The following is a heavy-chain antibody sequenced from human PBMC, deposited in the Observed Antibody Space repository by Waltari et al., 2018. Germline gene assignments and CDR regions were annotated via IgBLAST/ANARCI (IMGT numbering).Heavy chain of an antibody. J-gene: IGHJ4*02. CDR3: ATTLLDCTNGVCYKGGKIDY. D-gene: IGHD2-8*01. V-gene: IGHV1-24*01. CDR1: GYTLTELS. Sequence: QVQLVQSGAEVKKPGASVKVSCKVSGYTLTELSMHWVRQAPGKGLEWMGGAEPEDGEKSYEQKFQGRITMTEDTSTDTAYMELSSLRSEDTAVYYCATTLLDCTNGVCYKGGKIDYWGQGTLVTVSS. CDR2: AEPEDGEK.